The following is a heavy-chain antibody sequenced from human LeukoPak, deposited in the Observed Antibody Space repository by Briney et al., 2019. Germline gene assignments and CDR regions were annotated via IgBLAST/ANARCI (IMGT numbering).Heavy chain of an antibody. V-gene: IGHV3-33*01. CDR2: IWFDGSEQ. CDR3: AREGDSRWGELSP. J-gene: IGHJ1*01. D-gene: IGHD3-16*02. CDR1: GFTLSTYA. Sequence: GGSLRLSCAASGFTLSTYAIHWVRQAPGKGLEWVAVIWFDGSEQYYADSVKGRFIISRDNSKSTSNLQLNSLRAEDTAVYYCAREGDSRWGELSPWGQGTLVTVSS.